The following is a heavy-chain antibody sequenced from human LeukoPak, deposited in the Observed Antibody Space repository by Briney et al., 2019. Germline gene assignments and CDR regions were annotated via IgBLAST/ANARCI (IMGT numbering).Heavy chain of an antibody. CDR1: GFTFSSYS. Sequence: GGSLRLSCAASGFTFSSYSMNWVRQAPGKGLEWVSSISSSSSYIYYADSVKGRFTISRDNSKSTLYLQMNSLRAEDTAVYYCARDTSVDYWGQGTLVTVSS. J-gene: IGHJ4*02. V-gene: IGHV3-21*01. CDR2: ISSSSSYI. CDR3: ARDTSVDY. D-gene: IGHD3-16*01.